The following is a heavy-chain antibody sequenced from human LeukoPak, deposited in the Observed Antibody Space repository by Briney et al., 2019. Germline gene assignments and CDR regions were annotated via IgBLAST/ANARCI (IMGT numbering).Heavy chain of an antibody. CDR2: IKGDGSMI. J-gene: IGHJ4*02. V-gene: IGHV3-7*01. D-gene: IGHD3-22*01. CDR1: GFMINRDW. CDR3: ARDRKDYYDSSGYLD. Sequence: GGSLRLSCAASGFMINRDWMSWVRQAPGKGLDWVASIKGDGSMIHYADSVRGRFTISRDIAKNSLYLQMNSLRAEDTAVYYCARDRKDYYDSSGYLDWGQGTLVTVSS.